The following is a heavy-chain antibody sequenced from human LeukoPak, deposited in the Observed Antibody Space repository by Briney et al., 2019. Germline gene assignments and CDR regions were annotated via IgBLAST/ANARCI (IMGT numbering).Heavy chain of an antibody. CDR3: ARGGGYCSSTSCYYYYMDV. J-gene: IGHJ6*03. Sequence: PGGSLRLSCAASGFTFSSYWMHWVRQAPGKGLVWVSRINSDGRSTSYTDSVKGRFTISRDNAKNTLYLQMNSLRAEDTAVYYCARGGGYCSSTSCYYYYMDVWGKGTTVTVSS. CDR1: GFTFSSYW. D-gene: IGHD2-2*03. CDR2: INSDGRST. V-gene: IGHV3-74*01.